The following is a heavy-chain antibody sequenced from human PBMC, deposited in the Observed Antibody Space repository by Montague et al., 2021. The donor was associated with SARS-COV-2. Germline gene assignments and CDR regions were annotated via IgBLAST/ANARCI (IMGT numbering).Heavy chain of an antibody. CDR3: ARRGRKLLPVATTIGGFDI. V-gene: IGHV4-39*02. J-gene: IGHJ3*02. D-gene: IGHD5-12*01. CDR2: IYDSGXT. Sequence: SETLSLTCTVSGGSISSSNYYWDWIRQPPGKGLEWIGSIYDSGXTXYXXXXKXRVTISVDTSKNHFSLKLSSVTAADTAVYYCARRGRKLLPVATTIGGFDIWGQGIMVTVSS. CDR1: GGSISSSNYY.